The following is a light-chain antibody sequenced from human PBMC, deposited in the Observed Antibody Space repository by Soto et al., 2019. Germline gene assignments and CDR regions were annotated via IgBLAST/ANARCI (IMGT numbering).Light chain of an antibody. CDR2: VTS. V-gene: IGKV3-15*01. CDR1: QSVSSN. Sequence: EIVMTQSPATLSVSPGERATLSCRASQSVSSNLAWYQQKPGQAPRLLIYVTSTRATGIPARFSGSGSGTDFTLTISTLQSEAFAVYYCQQYNKWPLTFGGGTKVEVK. J-gene: IGKJ4*01. CDR3: QQYNKWPLT.